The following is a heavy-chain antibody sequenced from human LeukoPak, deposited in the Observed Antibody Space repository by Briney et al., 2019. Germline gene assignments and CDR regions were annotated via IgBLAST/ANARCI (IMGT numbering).Heavy chain of an antibody. Sequence: GGSLRLSCAATGFTFKDYGMHWVRQPPGKGLEWVSSINWNGGGTDYADSVKGRFTISRDNAKNSLYLQLSSLRPEDTALYYCAKHMRATNIYSFFGLDVWGQGTTVTVSS. CDR1: GFTFKDYG. CDR3: AKHMRATNIYSFFGLDV. V-gene: IGHV3-9*01. J-gene: IGHJ6*02. CDR2: INWNGGGT. D-gene: IGHD1-26*01.